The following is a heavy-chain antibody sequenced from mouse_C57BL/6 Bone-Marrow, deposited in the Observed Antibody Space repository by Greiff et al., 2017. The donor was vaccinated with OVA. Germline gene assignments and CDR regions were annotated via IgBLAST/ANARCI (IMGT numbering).Heavy chain of an antibody. V-gene: IGHV1-54*01. CDR3: AREGDSNYGMGAMDY. J-gene: IGHJ4*01. CDR1: GYAFTNYL. Sequence: QVQLQQSGAELVRPGTSVKVSCKASGYAFTNYLIEWVKQRPGQGLEWIGVINPGSGGTNYNEKFKGKATLTADKSSSTAYMQLSSLTSEDSAVYFWAREGDSNYGMGAMDYWGQGTSVTVSS. D-gene: IGHD2-5*01. CDR2: INPGSGGT.